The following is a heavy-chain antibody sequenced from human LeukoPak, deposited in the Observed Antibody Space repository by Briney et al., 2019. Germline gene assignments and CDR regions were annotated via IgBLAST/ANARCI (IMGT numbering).Heavy chain of an antibody. CDR2: IYYSGST. J-gene: IGHJ4*02. CDR1: GDSISSSNYY. CDR3: ARSTMIVVVITTGFDY. Sequence: SETLSLTCIVSGDSISSSNYYWGWIRQPPGKGLEWIGSIYYSGSTYYHPSLKSRVTISVDTSKNQFSLKLNSVTAADTAVYYCARSTMIVVVITTGFDYWGQGTLVTVSS. V-gene: IGHV4-39*01. D-gene: IGHD3-22*01.